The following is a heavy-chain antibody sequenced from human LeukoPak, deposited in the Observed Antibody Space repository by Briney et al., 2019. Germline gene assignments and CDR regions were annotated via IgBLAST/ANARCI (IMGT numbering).Heavy chain of an antibody. Sequence: GGSLRLSCAASGYTFSSYAMSWVRQAPGKGLEWVWDFCGSGGSTYYADSVKGRFTISKDKSKNTLYLQMNSLRAEDTAVYYCAKRIWFGELPPSFDYWVQGTLVTVSS. CDR2: FCGSGGST. D-gene: IGHD3-10*01. CDR1: GYTFSSYA. V-gene: IGHV3-23*01. CDR3: AKRIWFGELPPSFDY. J-gene: IGHJ4*02.